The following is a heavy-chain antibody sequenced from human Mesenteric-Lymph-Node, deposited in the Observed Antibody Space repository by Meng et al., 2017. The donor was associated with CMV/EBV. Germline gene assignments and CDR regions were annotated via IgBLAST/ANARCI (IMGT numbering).Heavy chain of an antibody. Sequence: GGSLRLYCAASAFTFSNYWMNWVRQVPGKGLVWVSRINTDGSTATYADSVKGRFFISRDNAKNTLYLQMDSLRAEDTAVYYCATGYSSGWHPLIDLWGQGTLVTVSS. V-gene: IGHV3-74*03. CDR3: ATGYSSGWHPLIDL. CDR2: INTDGSTA. J-gene: IGHJ5*02. CDR1: AFTFSNYW. D-gene: IGHD6-19*01.